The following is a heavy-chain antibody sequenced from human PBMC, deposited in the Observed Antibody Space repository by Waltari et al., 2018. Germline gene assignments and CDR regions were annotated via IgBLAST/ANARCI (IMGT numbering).Heavy chain of an antibody. CDR1: GFTFDDYG. J-gene: IGHJ4*02. CDR2: INWNGGST. V-gene: IGHV3-20*04. Sequence: EVQLVESGGGVVRPGGSLRLSCAASGFTFDDYGMSWVRQAPGKGLEWVSGINWNGGSTGDADSVKGRFTISRDNAKNSLYLQMNSLRAEDTALYYCARESPGHIEIAAAIAIFDYWGQGTLVTVSS. CDR3: ARESPGHIEIAAAIAIFDY. D-gene: IGHD6-13*01.